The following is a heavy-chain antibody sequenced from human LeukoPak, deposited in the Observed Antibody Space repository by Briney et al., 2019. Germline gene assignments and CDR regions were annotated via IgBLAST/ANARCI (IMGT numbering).Heavy chain of an antibody. Sequence: GASVKVSCRASGYTFTGYYMDWVRQAPGQGLEWMGWIYPNSGGSKYAQKFQGRVTMTRDTSISTAYLEVSSLRSDDTAVYYCARMGGVPAWGQGTLVTVSS. CDR3: ARMGGVPA. CDR1: GYTFTGYY. D-gene: IGHD2-2*01. J-gene: IGHJ5*02. CDR2: IYPNSGGS. V-gene: IGHV1-2*02.